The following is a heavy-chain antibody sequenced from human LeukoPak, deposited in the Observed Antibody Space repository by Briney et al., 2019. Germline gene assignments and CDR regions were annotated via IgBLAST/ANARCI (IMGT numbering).Heavy chain of an antibody. CDR3: ARARSSYGYGDAFDI. V-gene: IGHV3-7*01. CDR2: MNEYGSEI. Sequence: GGSLRLSCSVSGFIFRDFSMSWVRQAPGKGLEWVAKMNEYGSEIFYVDSVKGRFTISRDNGKNTLYLQMNSLRAEDTAVYYCARARSSYGYGDAFDIWGQGTMVTVSS. J-gene: IGHJ3*02. D-gene: IGHD5-18*01. CDR1: GFIFRDFS.